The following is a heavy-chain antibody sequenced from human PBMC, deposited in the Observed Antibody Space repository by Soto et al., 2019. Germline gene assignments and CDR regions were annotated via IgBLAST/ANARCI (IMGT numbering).Heavy chain of an antibody. J-gene: IGHJ4*02. CDR3: AKSAGQQLVLSLDY. D-gene: IGHD6-13*01. V-gene: IGHV3-9*01. CDR1: GFTFDDYA. Sequence: EVQLVESGGGLVQPGRSLRLSCAASGFTFDDYAMHWVRQAPGKGLEWVSGISWNSGSIGYADSVKGRFTISRDNAKNSLYLQMNSLRAEDTAVYYCAKSAGQQLVLSLDYWGQGTLVTVSS. CDR2: ISWNSGSI.